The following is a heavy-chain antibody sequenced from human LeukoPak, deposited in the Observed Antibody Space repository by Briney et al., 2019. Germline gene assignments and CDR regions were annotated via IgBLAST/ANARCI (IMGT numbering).Heavy chain of an antibody. Sequence: GGALRLSCAASGFTFSSYAMHWVRQAPGKGLEWVSAITGSGGTTYYADSVKGRFTIYRDNSKNTLYLQMNSLRAEDTAVYFCAKGGNGDYIDYWGQGTLVTVSS. J-gene: IGHJ4*02. CDR3: AKGGNGDYIDY. V-gene: IGHV3-23*01. CDR2: ITGSGGTT. CDR1: GFTFSSYA. D-gene: IGHD4-17*01.